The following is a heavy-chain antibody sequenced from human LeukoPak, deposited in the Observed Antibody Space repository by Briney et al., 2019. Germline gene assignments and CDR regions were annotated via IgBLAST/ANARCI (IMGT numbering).Heavy chain of an antibody. V-gene: IGHV5-51*01. CDR1: GYSFSNYW. J-gene: IGHJ5*02. Sequence: GESLKISCKGSGYSFSNYWIGWVRQMPGKGLEWMGIIYPGDSDTRYSPSFQGQVTISADKSISTAYLQWSSLKASDTAMYYCARRRGIWDGYNWFDPWGQGTLVTVSS. D-gene: IGHD1-26*01. CDR3: ARRRGIWDGYNWFDP. CDR2: IYPGDSDT.